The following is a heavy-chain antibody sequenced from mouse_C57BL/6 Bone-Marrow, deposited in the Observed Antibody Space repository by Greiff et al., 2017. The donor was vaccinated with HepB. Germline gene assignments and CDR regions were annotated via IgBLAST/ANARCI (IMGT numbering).Heavy chain of an antibody. CDR3: TRSTAQVPAWFAY. Sequence: VQLQQSGTVLARPGASVKMSCKTSGYTFTSYWMHWVKQRPGQGLEWIGAIYPGNSDTSYNQKFKGKAKLTAVTSASTAYMELSSLTNEDSAVYYCTRSTAQVPAWFAYWGQGTLVTVSA. CDR2: IYPGNSDT. V-gene: IGHV1-5*01. CDR1: GYTFTSYW. D-gene: IGHD3-2*02. J-gene: IGHJ3*01.